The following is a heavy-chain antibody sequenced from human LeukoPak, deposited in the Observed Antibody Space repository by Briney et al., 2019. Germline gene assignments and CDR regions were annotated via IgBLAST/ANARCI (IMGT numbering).Heavy chain of an antibody. CDR2: ISSGGNT. D-gene: IGHD1-26*01. J-gene: IGHJ4*02. V-gene: IGHV4-34*01. CDR1: GGSFSGYY. Sequence: SETLSLTCAVSGGSFSGYYWTWIRQSPGKGLEWIGEISSGGNTNENPSPSLKSRVTISVDTSKNQFSLRLSSVTAADTAVYSCARQYKEDNSYYPRYFDDWGQGILVTVSS. CDR3: ARQYKEDNSYYPRYFDD.